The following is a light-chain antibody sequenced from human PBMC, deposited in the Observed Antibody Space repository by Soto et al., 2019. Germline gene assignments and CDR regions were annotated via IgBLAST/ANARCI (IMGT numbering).Light chain of an antibody. CDR2: GHN. Sequence: QSALTQPPSASGTPGQRVTISCSGSSSNIGSNTVNWYQQLPGMTPKLLIYGHNQRPSGVPDRFSVSKSGTSASLAISGLQSEDEADYYCATWDDSLDGYVFGTGTKLTVL. CDR3: ATWDDSLDGYV. V-gene: IGLV1-44*01. CDR1: SSNIGSNT. J-gene: IGLJ1*01.